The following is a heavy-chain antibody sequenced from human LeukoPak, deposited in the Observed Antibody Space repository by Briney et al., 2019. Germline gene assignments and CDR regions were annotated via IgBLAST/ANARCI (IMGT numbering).Heavy chain of an antibody. CDR1: GDSVSSNSVT. Sequence: SQTLSLTCAISGDSVSSNSVTWNWIRQSPSRGLEWLGRTYYRSTWYNDYAVSVRGRITVNPDTSKNQFSLHLNSVTPEDTAVYYCAERLPHYACSDPWGKGILVPSPQ. V-gene: IGHV6-1*01. D-gene: IGHD2-21*02. J-gene: IGHJ5*02. CDR2: TYYRSTWYN. CDR3: AERLPHYACSDP.